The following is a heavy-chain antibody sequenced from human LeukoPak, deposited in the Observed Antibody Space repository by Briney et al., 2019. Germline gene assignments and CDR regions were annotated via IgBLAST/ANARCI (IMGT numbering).Heavy chain of an antibody. D-gene: IGHD6-13*01. J-gene: IGHJ6*02. CDR2: ISYDGSDN. CDR3: ARDQISSSWSRGLYYGMDV. V-gene: IGHV3-30-3*01. Sequence: GGSLRLSCAASGFTFSNYPMYWVRQAPGKGLEWVATISYDGSDNYYADSVKGRFTISRDNSKNTLYLQMSSLRAEDTAVYYCARDQISSSWSRGLYYGMDVWGQGTTVTVSS. CDR1: GFTFSNYP.